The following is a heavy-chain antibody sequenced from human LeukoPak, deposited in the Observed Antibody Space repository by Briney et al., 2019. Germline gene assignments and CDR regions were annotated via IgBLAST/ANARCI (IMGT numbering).Heavy chain of an antibody. V-gene: IGHV3-33*01. Sequence: GGSLRLSCAASGFNFGTHGMHWVRQAPGKGLEWVAIIWFDGSGKYYADSVKGRFTISRDNSKNMLYLEMKSLRTEDTALYYCARDQDGYNLFDYWGQGTLVTVSS. J-gene: IGHJ4*02. CDR1: GFNFGTHG. CDR2: IWFDGSGK. CDR3: ARDQDGYNLFDY. D-gene: IGHD5-24*01.